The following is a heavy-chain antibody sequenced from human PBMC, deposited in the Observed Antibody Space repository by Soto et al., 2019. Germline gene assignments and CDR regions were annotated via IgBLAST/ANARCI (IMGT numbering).Heavy chain of an antibody. CDR3: ARRVVVVLAAEVPGDY. CDR2: IYYSGIT. D-gene: IGHD2-15*01. CDR1: CGSIRTSSYY. Sequence: LSLTCTVACGSIRTSSYYWGWIRQPPGKGLEGSGSIYYSGITYYNPSLKSRVTISVDTSKNQFSLKLSSVTAADTAVYYCARRVVVVLAAEVPGDYWGQGTLVTVSS. J-gene: IGHJ4*02. V-gene: IGHV4-39*01.